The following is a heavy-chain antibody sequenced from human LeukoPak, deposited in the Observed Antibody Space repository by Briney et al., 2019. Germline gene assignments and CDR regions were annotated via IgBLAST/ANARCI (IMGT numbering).Heavy chain of an antibody. CDR2: IYYSGST. D-gene: IGHD3-16*01. J-gene: IGHJ5*01. Sequence: SETLSLTCTVSGGSISSSSYYWGWIRQPPGKGLEWIGNIYYSGSTNYNPSLKSRVTISVDTSKNQFSLKLSSVTAADTAVYYCAGGGGPLRRWFDSWGQGTLVTVSS. CDR3: AGGGGPLRRWFDS. CDR1: GGSISSSSYY. V-gene: IGHV4-39*07.